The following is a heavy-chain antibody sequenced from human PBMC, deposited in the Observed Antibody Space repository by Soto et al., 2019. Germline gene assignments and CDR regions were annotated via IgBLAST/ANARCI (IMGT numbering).Heavy chain of an antibody. J-gene: IGHJ4*02. CDR1: GYSFTSYW. D-gene: IGHD3-3*01. CDR3: ARSHPSTIFGGHY. CDR2: IYPGDSDT. V-gene: IGHV5-51*01. Sequence: PGASLKISCKGSGYSFTSYWIGWVRQMPGKGLEWMGIIYPGDSDTRYSPSFQGQVTISADKSISTAYLQWSSLKASDTAMYYCARSHPSTIFGGHYWGQGTLVTVSS.